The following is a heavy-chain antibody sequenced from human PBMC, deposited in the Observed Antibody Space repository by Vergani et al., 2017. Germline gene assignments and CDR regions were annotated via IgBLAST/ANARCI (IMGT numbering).Heavy chain of an antibody. CDR2: IYSGGST. J-gene: IGHJ4*02. V-gene: IGHV3-66*01. CDR3: ARGVVVITNFDY. CDR1: GFTVSSNY. Sequence: EVQLVESGGGLVQPGGSLRLSCAASGFTVSSNYMSWVRQAPGKGLELVSVIYSGGSTYYADSVKGRFTISRDNSKNTRYLQMNRLRAEVTAVYYCARGVVVITNFDYWGQGTLVTVTS. D-gene: IGHD3-22*01.